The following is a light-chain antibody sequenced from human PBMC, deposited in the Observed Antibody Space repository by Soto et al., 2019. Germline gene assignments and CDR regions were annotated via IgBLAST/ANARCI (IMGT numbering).Light chain of an antibody. Sequence: FFTQPPVTLSLSPRQLAXPSCMASQSFRGLLAWYQQKPGQAPRLLIYDAYNRATGIPPRFSGSGSGTDFTLTISSLEPEDSAVYYCQQRHMWPITFGQGTRLEI. CDR2: DAY. J-gene: IGKJ5*01. CDR1: QSFRGL. CDR3: QQRHMWPIT. V-gene: IGKV3-11*01.